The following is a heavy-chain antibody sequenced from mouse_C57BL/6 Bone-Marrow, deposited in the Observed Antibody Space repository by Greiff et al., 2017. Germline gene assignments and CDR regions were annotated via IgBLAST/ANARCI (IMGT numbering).Heavy chain of an antibody. V-gene: IGHV1-26*01. CDR3: ARKGVTTVVPFAY. D-gene: IGHD1-1*01. CDR1: GYTFTDYY. Sequence: VQLQQSGPELVKPGASVKISCKASGYTFTDYYMNWVKQSHGQSLEWIGDINPNNGGTRYNQKFKGKATLTVDKSSSTAYMELRSLTSEDSAVYYCARKGVTTVVPFAYWGQGTLVTVSA. J-gene: IGHJ3*01. CDR2: INPNNGGT.